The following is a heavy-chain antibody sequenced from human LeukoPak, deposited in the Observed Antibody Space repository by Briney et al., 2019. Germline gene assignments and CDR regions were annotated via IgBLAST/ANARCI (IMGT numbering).Heavy chain of an antibody. CDR3: AKSSAGTTTINYFDY. CDR1: GFTFSSYS. D-gene: IGHD5-24*01. CDR2: IDFTSRYI. V-gene: IGHV3-21*01. Sequence: PGGSLRLSCAASGFTFSSYSMNWVRQAPGKGLEWVSSIDFTSRYIYNADSVKGRFTTSRDNAKNTLYLQMNSLRAEDTAVYYCAKSSAGTTTINYFDYWGQGTLVTVSS. J-gene: IGHJ4*02.